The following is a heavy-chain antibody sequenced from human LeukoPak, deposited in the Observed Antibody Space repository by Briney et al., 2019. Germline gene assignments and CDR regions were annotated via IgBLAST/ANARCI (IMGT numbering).Heavy chain of an antibody. V-gene: IGHV3-74*01. Sequence: GGSLRLSCAASGFTFSDYYMSWIRQAPGKGLVWVSRIKSDGSSTSYADSVKGRFTISRDNAKNTLYLQMNSLRAEDTAVYYCARERKYDSNFDYWGQGTLVTVSS. D-gene: IGHD1-1*01. J-gene: IGHJ4*02. CDR1: GFTFSDYY. CDR2: IKSDGSST. CDR3: ARERKYDSNFDY.